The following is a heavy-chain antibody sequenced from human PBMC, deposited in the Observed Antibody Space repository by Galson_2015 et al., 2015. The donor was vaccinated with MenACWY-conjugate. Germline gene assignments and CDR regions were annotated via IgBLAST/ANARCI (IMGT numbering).Heavy chain of an antibody. J-gene: IGHJ6*03. CDR3: ARSDGHFYSYMDV. CDR2: TYYRSKWYS. Sequence: DSVLSNSAAWHWLRQSPSRGLEWLGRTYYRSKWYSDYAISVKSRITINPDSSKHQFSLHLNSVTPEDTAVYYCARSDGHFYSYMDVWGQGTTVTVSS. V-gene: IGHV6-1*01. CDR1: DSVLSNSAA.